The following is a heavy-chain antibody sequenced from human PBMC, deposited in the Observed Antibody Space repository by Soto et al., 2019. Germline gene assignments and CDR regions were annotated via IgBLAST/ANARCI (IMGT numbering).Heavy chain of an antibody. J-gene: IGHJ4*02. D-gene: IGHD6-19*01. CDR3: ARKRNTGWYFHY. V-gene: IGHV4-34*01. CDR2: INHSGST. CDR1: GGSFSGYY. Sequence: SETLSLTCAVYGGSFSGYYWSWIRQPPGKGLEWIGEINHSGSTNYNPSLKSRVTISVDTSKNQFSLKLSSVTAADTAVYYCARKRNTGWYFHYWGQGTLVTVS.